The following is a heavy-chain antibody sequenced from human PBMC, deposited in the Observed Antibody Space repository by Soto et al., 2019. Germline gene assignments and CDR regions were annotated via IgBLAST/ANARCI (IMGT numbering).Heavy chain of an antibody. V-gene: IGHV1-46*01. CDR2: ISPSGDGT. CDR1: GYTFTNYY. CDR3: AKDGGHYGDLDY. J-gene: IGHJ4*03. D-gene: IGHD4-17*01. Sequence: ASVKVSCKASGYTFTNYYMHWVRQAPGQGLEWMGMISPSGDGTWYAQKFQGRVTMTNDMSTSAAYMDLSYLRSEDTALYFCAKDGGHYGDLDYWGQGIMVTVSS.